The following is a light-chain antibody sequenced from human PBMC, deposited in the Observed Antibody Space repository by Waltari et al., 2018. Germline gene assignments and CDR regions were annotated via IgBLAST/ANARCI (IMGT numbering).Light chain of an antibody. CDR3: QQDGSSPRT. J-gene: IGKJ1*01. Sequence: EIVLTQSPGTLSLSPGERATLSCRASQSVSSSYLAWYQQKPGQAPRLLIYGASSRATGIPDRFSGSGSGTDFTLTIGRLEPEDFAVYYCQQDGSSPRTFGQGTKLEIK. V-gene: IGKV3-20*01. CDR2: GAS. CDR1: QSVSSSY.